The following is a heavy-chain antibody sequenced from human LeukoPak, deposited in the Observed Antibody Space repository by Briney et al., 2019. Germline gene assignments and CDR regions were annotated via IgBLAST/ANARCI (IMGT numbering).Heavy chain of an antibody. Sequence: SETLSLTCTVSGGSISSSSYYWGWIRQPPGKGLEWIGTVYYTGSTYYNPSLKSRVTISEDTSKNQFSLKLSSVTAADTAVYYCAGEDYYGSGTYPKNFDYWGQGTLVTVSS. D-gene: IGHD3-10*01. CDR2: VYYTGST. J-gene: IGHJ4*02. V-gene: IGHV4-39*07. CDR3: AGEDYYGSGTYPKNFDY. CDR1: GGSISSSSYY.